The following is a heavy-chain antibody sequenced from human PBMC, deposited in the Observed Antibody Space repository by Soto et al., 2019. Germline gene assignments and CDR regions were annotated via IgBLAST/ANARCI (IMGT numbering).Heavy chain of an antibody. V-gene: IGHV3-30*04. D-gene: IGHD3-9*01. CDR3: ARQKYYDILTGYVDY. Sequence: TGGSLRLSCAASGFTFINHAMHWVRQAPGKGLEWVAVTSYDGSNKYYADSVKGRFTISRDNSKNTLYLQMDSLRAEDTAVYYCARQKYYDILTGYVDYWGQGTLVTVSS. J-gene: IGHJ4*02. CDR2: TSYDGSNK. CDR1: GFTFINHA.